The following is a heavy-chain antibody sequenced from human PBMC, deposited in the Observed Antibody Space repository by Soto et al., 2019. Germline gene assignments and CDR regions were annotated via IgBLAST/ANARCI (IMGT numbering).Heavy chain of an antibody. J-gene: IGHJ5*02. CDR2: IYYSGST. Sequence: SETLSLNCTVSGGSISSSSYYWGWIRQPPGKGLEWIGSIYYSGSTYYNPSLKSRVTISVDTSKNQFSLKLSSVTAADTAVYYCARLADIVVVPAAISGWFDPWGQGTLVTVSS. CDR1: GGSISSSSYY. D-gene: IGHD2-2*01. CDR3: ARLADIVVVPAAISGWFDP. V-gene: IGHV4-39*01.